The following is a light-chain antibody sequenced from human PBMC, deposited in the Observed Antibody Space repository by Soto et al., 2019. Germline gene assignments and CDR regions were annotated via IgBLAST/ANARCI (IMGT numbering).Light chain of an antibody. Sequence: AIQMTQSPSSLSASVGYRVTITCRASQGIRNDLDWYQQKPGKAPKLLIYGASNLQSGVPSRFSGSGSGTDFTLTISSLQPEDFATYYCLQDYNYPWSFGQGTKVDI. J-gene: IGKJ1*01. CDR3: LQDYNYPWS. CDR1: QGIRND. V-gene: IGKV1-6*01. CDR2: GAS.